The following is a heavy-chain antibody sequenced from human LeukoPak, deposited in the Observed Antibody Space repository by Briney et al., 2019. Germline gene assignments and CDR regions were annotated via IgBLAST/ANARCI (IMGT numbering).Heavy chain of an antibody. Sequence: SETLSLTCAVYGGSFSGYYWSWIRQPPGKGLEWIGEINHSGSTNYNPSLKSRVTISVDTSKNQFSLKLSSVTAADTAVYYCARGRAGSSSWYYYYYYMDVWGKGTTVTVSS. CDR1: GGSFSGYY. CDR3: ARGRAGSSSWYYYYYYMDV. D-gene: IGHD6-13*01. V-gene: IGHV4-34*01. CDR2: INHSGST. J-gene: IGHJ6*03.